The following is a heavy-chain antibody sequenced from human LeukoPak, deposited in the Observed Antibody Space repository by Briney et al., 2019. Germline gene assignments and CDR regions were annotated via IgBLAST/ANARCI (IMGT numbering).Heavy chain of an antibody. J-gene: IGHJ4*02. Sequence: ASVKVSCKASGYTFTGYYMHWVRQAPGQGLEWMGWINPNSGGTNYAQKFQGRVTMTRDTSISTAYMELSRLRSDDTAVYYCARDQESLQLWFDFDYWGQGTLVTVSS. CDR3: ARDQESLQLWFDFDY. CDR1: GYTFTGYY. V-gene: IGHV1-2*02. D-gene: IGHD5-18*01. CDR2: INPNSGGT.